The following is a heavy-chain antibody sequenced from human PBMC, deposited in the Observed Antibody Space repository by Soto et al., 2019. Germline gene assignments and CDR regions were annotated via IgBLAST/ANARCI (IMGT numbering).Heavy chain of an antibody. CDR2: LHPGDSDT. D-gene: IGHD5-18*01. CDR1: GYSFTNYW. Sequence: GESLKISCKGSGYSFTNYWIALVRQMPGKVLEWMAILHPGDSDTKYSTTFQGQVTISADKSISTAYLKWSSLKASDTGMYYCARNRRNSYGYGMDVWGQGTTVTAP. J-gene: IGHJ6*02. V-gene: IGHV5-51*01. CDR3: ARNRRNSYGYGMDV.